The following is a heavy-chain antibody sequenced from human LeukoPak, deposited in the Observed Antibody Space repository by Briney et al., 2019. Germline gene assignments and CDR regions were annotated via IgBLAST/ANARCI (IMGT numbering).Heavy chain of an antibody. V-gene: IGHV3-33*01. D-gene: IGHD6-19*01. CDR2: ILNDGSQE. CDR3: ARSRSGSVAGTSDY. Sequence: PGGSLRPSCAASGFTFSSYGMHWVRQAPGKGLEWVAVILNDGSQEKYADSVKGRFTISRDNSKNTLFLQMISLRAGDTALYYCARSRSGSVAGTSDYWGQGTLVIVSS. CDR1: GFTFSSYG. J-gene: IGHJ4*02.